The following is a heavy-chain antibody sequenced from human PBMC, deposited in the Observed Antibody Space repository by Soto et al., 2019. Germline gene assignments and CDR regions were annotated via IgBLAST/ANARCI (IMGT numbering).Heavy chain of an antibody. CDR2: INHSGST. CDR3: ARGVRYCSGGSCYSGSGVWFDP. D-gene: IGHD2-15*01. Sequence: QVQLQQWGAGLLKPSETLSLTCAVYGGSFSGYYWSWIRQPPGKGLEGIGEINHSGSTNYNPSLKSRVTISVDTSKNQCSLKLSSVTAADTAVYYCARGVRYCSGGSCYSGSGVWFDPWGQGTLVTVSS. V-gene: IGHV4-34*01. J-gene: IGHJ5*02. CDR1: GGSFSGYY.